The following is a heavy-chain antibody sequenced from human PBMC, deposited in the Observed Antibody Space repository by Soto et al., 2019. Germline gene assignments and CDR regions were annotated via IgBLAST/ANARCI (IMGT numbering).Heavy chain of an antibody. CDR2: IYYSGST. CDR1: GGSISSGDYY. J-gene: IGHJ4*02. Sequence: PSETLSLTCTVSGGSISSGDYYWSWIRQPPGKGLEWIGYIYYSGSTYYNPSLKSRVTISVDTSKNQFSLKLSSVTAADTAVYYCARGEVAYYYDSSGYQYDYWGQGTLVTVPQ. D-gene: IGHD3-22*01. CDR3: ARGEVAYYYDSSGYQYDY. V-gene: IGHV4-30-4*01.